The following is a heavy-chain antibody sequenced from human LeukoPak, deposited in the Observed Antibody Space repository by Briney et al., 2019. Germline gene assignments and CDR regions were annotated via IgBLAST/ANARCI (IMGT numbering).Heavy chain of an antibody. Sequence: PSETLSLTCTVSGGSISSYYWSWIRQPPGKGLEWIGYIYYSGSTNYNPSLKSRVTISLDTSENHVSLRLTSVTAEDTAVYYCARYVVYGSGKYYFDCWGQGTLVTVSS. CDR1: GGSISSYY. V-gene: IGHV4-59*01. CDR3: ARYVVYGSGKYYFDC. CDR2: IYYSGST. D-gene: IGHD3-10*01. J-gene: IGHJ4*02.